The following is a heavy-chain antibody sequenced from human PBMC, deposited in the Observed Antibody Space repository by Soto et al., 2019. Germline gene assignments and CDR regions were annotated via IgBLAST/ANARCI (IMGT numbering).Heavy chain of an antibody. D-gene: IGHD6-19*01. CDR2: IWYDGSNK. CDR1: GFTFSSYG. Sequence: QVQLVESGGGVVQPGRSLRLSCAASGFTFSSYGMHWVRQAPGKGLEWVAVIWYDGSNKYYADSVKGRFTISRDNSKNTLYLQMHSLRAEDTAVYYCARDFGSGWHDYWGQGTLVTVSS. CDR3: ARDFGSGWHDY. J-gene: IGHJ4*02. V-gene: IGHV3-33*01.